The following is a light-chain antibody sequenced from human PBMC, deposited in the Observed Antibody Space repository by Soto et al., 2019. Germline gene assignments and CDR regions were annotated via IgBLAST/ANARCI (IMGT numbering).Light chain of an antibody. V-gene: IGKV1-39*01. CDR3: QQSNSVPIT. J-gene: IGKJ5*01. CDR1: QSINSY. Sequence: DIQMTQSPSSLSASVGDRVTITCRASQSINSYLSWYQQKPGKAPKLLIYTASSLQSGVPSRFSGSGSGTDFTLTISSLQPEDFATYYCQQSNSVPITFGQGPRLEI. CDR2: TAS.